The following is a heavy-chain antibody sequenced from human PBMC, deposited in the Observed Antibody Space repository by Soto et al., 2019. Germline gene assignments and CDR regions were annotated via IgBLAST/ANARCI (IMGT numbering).Heavy chain of an antibody. D-gene: IGHD5-12*01. CDR1: GFTFSTFW. Sequence: EVQLVESGGTLVQPGGSLRLSCAASGFTFSTFWMHWVRQAPGKGLVWVSRINSDGSKTTYAASVKGRFTISRDNAKNTVYLQMDSLRGEDTSVYYCATVATNSYNWLDPWGQGPLVTVSS. CDR2: INSDGSKT. V-gene: IGHV3-74*01. CDR3: ATVATNSYNWLDP. J-gene: IGHJ5*02.